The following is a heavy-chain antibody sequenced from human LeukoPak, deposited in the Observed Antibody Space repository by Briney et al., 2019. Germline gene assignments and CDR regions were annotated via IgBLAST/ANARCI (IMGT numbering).Heavy chain of an antibody. V-gene: IGHV4-59*01. J-gene: IGHJ4*02. CDR3: ARSRGYTYDLSPFDY. CDR1: GGSISRYS. Sequence: SETLSLTCTVSGGSISRYSWSWIRQPPGEGLEWIGYINYIGSTNYNPSLKSRVTISVDTSKNQFSLKLSSVTAAETAVYYCARSRGYTYDLSPFDYWGQGTLVTVSS. D-gene: IGHD5-18*01. CDR2: INYIGST.